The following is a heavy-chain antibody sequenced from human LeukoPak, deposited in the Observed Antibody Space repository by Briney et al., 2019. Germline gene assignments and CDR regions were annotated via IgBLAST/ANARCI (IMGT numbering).Heavy chain of an antibody. V-gene: IGHV3-74*01. CDR2: ISSDGRST. CDR3: VKDGGGSYSTTYDY. Sequence: QPGGSLRLSCAASGFTFSSYWMHWVRQAPGKGLVWVSCISSDGRSTYYADSVQGRFTISRDNAKNTLYLQMNSLRVEDTAMYHCVKDGGGSYSTTYDYWGHGNLVTVSS. J-gene: IGHJ4*01. D-gene: IGHD3-10*01. CDR1: GFTFSSYW.